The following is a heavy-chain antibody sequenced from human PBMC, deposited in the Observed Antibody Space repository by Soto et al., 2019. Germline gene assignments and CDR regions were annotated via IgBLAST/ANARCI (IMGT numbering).Heavy chain of an antibody. CDR1: GGSFSGYY. CDR3: ARIDGSGWFFDY. D-gene: IGHD6-19*01. V-gene: IGHV4-34*01. J-gene: IGHJ4*02. Sequence: QVQLQQWGAGLLKPSETLSLTCAVYGGSFSGYYWSWIRQPPGKGLEWIGEINHSGSTNYNPSLKSRVTISADTSKNQFSLKLRSVTAADAAVYYCARIDGSGWFFDYWGQGTLVTVSS. CDR2: INHSGST.